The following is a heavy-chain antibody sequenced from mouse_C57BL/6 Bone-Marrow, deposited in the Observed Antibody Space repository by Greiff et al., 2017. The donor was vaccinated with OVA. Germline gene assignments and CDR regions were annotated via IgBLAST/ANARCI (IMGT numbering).Heavy chain of an antibody. CDR1: GFTFSDFY. D-gene: IGHD2-4*01. CDR2: SRNKANDYTT. J-gene: IGHJ1*03. CDR3: AREDYYWDFDV. V-gene: IGHV7-1*01. Sequence: EVKLMESGGGLVQSGRSLRLSCATSGFTFSDFYMEWVRQAPGKGLEWIAASRNKANDYTTEYSASVKGRFIVSRDTSQSILYLQMNALRAEDTAIYYCAREDYYWDFDVWGTGTTVTVSS.